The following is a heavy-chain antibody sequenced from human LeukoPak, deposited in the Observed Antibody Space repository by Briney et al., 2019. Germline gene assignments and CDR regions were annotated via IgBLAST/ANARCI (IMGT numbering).Heavy chain of an antibody. CDR3: AKENWPTVTSPGRISFDY. CDR2: IRYDGSNK. J-gene: IGHJ4*02. CDR1: AFTFRSYG. D-gene: IGHD4-17*01. V-gene: IGHV3-30*02. Sequence: GGSLRLSCATSAFTFRSYGMHWVRQAPDKGLEWVAFIRYDGSNKYYADSVKGRFTISRDNSKNTLYLQMNSLRAEDTAVYYCAKENWPTVTSPGRISFDYWGQGTLVTVSS.